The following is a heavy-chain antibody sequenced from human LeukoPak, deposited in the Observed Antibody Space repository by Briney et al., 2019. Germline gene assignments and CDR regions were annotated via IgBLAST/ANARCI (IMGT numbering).Heavy chain of an antibody. Sequence: GGSLRLSCAASGFTFSTYWMSWVRQAPGKGLEWVANIKQDGNEKYYVDSVKGRFTISRDNAKNSLYLQMNSLRAEDTAVYYCARGTRAGRGYSYGRWKGAFDIWGQGTMVTVSS. V-gene: IGHV3-7*01. D-gene: IGHD5-18*01. CDR2: IKQDGNEK. J-gene: IGHJ3*02. CDR3: ARGTRAGRGYSYGRWKGAFDI. CDR1: GFTFSTYW.